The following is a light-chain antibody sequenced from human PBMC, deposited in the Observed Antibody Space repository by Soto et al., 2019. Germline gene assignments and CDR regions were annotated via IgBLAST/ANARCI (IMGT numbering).Light chain of an antibody. CDR1: QSISSY. V-gene: IGKV1-39*01. J-gene: IGKJ5*01. CDR3: QPSYSPPIS. CDR2: AAS. Sequence: QDTGSPCSMSASVGDRVTITCRASQSISSYLNWYQQKPGKAPKLLIYAASSLQSGVPSRFSGSGSGTDFTLTISSLQPEDFATYDCQPSYSPPISSGLPTPLE.